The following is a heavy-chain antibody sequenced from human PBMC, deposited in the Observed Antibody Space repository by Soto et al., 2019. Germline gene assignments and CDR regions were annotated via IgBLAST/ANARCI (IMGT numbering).Heavy chain of an antibody. V-gene: IGHV3-23*01. CDR3: AKDFRFAKDFWSGPYYFDY. Sequence: EVQLLESGGGLVQPGGSLRLSCAASGFTFSSYAMSWVRQAPGKGLEWVSAISGSGGSTYYADSVKGRFTISRDNSKNTLYLQMNSLRAEDTAVYYCAKDFRFAKDFWSGPYYFDYWGQGTLVTVSS. J-gene: IGHJ4*02. CDR1: GFTFSSYA. D-gene: IGHD3-3*01. CDR2: ISGSGGST.